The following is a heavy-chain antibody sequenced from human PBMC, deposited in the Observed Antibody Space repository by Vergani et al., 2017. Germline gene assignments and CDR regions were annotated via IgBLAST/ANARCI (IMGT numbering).Heavy chain of an antibody. CDR2: MYYSGNT. Sequence: QVQLQESGPGLVKPSETLSLTCTISGASVRSYFWSWFRQPPGKEPEYIGYMYYSGNTDYNPSLKSRVTMSLDTSKNQFSLELTSVTAADTAVYYCARKTNWFDPWGRGTLVTVSS. CDR3: ARKTNWFDP. V-gene: IGHV4-59*02. J-gene: IGHJ5*02. CDR1: GASVRSYF.